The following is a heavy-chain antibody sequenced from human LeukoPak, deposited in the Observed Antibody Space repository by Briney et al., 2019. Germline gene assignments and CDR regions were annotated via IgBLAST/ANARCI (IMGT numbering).Heavy chain of an antibody. D-gene: IGHD4-17*01. CDR1: SGSISSTSYY. J-gene: IGHJ4*02. V-gene: IGHV4-39*01. Sequence: PSETLSLTCTVSSGSISSTSYYWTWIRQPPGKGLEWIGSIHYSGRSYYNPSLKSRVTISVDTSKSQFSLKLRSVIAADTAIYYCATRGDYGVNDYWGQGTLVTVSS. CDR2: IHYSGRS. CDR3: ATRGDYGVNDY.